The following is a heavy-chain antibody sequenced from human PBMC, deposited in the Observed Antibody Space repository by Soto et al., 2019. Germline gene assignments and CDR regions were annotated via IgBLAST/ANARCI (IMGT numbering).Heavy chain of an antibody. D-gene: IGHD3-10*01. Sequence: QVQLVQSGAEVKKPGSSVKVSCKVSGGPFSDYAVSWVRQAPGQGLEWMGEIIPMFGTANYAQKFQGRVTITADESTTTAYMELSSLRSEDTAVYYCARDLDYYGSVNYDNRIDYWGQGTLVTVSS. J-gene: IGHJ4*02. CDR2: IIPMFGTA. CDR3: ARDLDYYGSVNYDNRIDY. CDR1: GGPFSDYA. V-gene: IGHV1-69*01.